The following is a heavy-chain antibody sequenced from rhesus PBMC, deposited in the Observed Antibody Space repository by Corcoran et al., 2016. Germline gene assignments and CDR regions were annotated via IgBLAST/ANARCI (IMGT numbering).Heavy chain of an antibody. J-gene: IGHJ4*01. CDR1: GYSISSYG. CDR3: ARGHYYSTTLVFDY. Sequence: QVQLQESGPGLVKPSATLSLTCAVSGYSISSYGWHWIRQAPGKGLDWIGEINGNGSITNYNPSLKSRVTISKDASKNQFSLKLSSVTAADTAVYYCARGHYYSTTLVFDYWGQGVLVTVSS. V-gene: IGHV4-80*01. CDR2: INGNGSIT. D-gene: IGHD2-2*01.